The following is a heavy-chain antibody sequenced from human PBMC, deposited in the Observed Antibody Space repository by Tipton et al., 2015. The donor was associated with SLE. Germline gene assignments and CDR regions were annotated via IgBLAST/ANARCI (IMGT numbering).Heavy chain of an antibody. D-gene: IGHD3-3*01. Sequence: TLSLTCAVYGGSFSGYYWSWIRQPPGKGLEWIGEINHSGSTNYNPSLKSRVTISVDTSKNQFPLKLSSVTAADTAVYYCARENYDFWSGYYEDYYMDVWGKGTTVTVSS. CDR3: ARENYDFWSGYYEDYYMDV. CDR2: INHSGST. J-gene: IGHJ6*03. CDR1: GGSFSGYY. V-gene: IGHV4-34*01.